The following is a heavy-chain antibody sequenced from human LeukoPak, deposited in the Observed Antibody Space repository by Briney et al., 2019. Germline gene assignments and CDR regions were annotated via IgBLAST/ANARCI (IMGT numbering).Heavy chain of an antibody. CDR3: ARVREDIVATISRAELDY. D-gene: IGHD5-12*01. CDR2: INHSGST. Sequence: TSETLSLTRAVYGGSFSGYYWSWIRQPPGKGLEWIGEINHSGSTNYNPSLKSRVTISVDTSKNQFSLKLSSVTAADTAVYYCARVREDIVATISRAELDYWGQGTLVTVSS. J-gene: IGHJ4*02. V-gene: IGHV4-34*01. CDR1: GGSFSGYY.